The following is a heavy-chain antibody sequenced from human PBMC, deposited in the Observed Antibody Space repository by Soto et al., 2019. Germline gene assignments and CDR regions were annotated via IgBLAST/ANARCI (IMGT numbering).Heavy chain of an antibody. V-gene: IGHV4-34*01. CDR1: GGSFSGYY. D-gene: IGHD3-3*01. CDR2: IYHSGSI. J-gene: IGHJ4*02. CDR3: ARAPETPSILGVALPYFFDY. Sequence: SETLSLTCAVYGGSFSGYYWSWIRQPPGKGLEWIGEIYHSGSINYNPSLRGRVMILADTSKNQFSLRLSSVTAADTAVYYCARAPETPSILGVALPYFFDYWGQGALVTVSS.